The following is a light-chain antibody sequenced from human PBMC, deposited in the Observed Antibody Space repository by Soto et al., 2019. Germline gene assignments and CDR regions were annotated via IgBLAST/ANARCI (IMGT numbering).Light chain of an antibody. CDR3: QQYNNWPLT. CDR1: QSVSTN. V-gene: IGKV3-15*01. J-gene: IGKJ4*01. CDR2: GAS. Sequence: EVVVTQSPATLSVSPGERVTLSCRASQSVSTNLAWYQKKPGQAPRHLISGASTRATDIPARFSGSGSGTEFALTISGLQSEDRAVYYCQQYNNWPLTFVGGTKVEIK.